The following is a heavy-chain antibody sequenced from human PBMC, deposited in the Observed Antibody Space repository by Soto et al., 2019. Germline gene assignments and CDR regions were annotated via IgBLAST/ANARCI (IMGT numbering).Heavy chain of an antibody. Sequence: QVQLVQSGAEVKKPGSSVTVSCKASGGTFSSYAISWVRQAPGQGLQWMGGIIPIFGTANYAQKFQGRVTITADESTSTAYMELSSLRSEDTAVYYCARERPGIAAAGDASDYGMDVWGQGSTVTVSS. J-gene: IGHJ6*02. CDR2: IIPIFGTA. CDR3: ARERPGIAAAGDASDYGMDV. CDR1: GGTFSSYA. D-gene: IGHD6-13*01. V-gene: IGHV1-69*01.